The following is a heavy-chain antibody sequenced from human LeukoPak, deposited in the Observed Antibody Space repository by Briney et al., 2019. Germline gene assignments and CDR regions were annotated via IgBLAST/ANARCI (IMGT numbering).Heavy chain of an antibody. V-gene: IGHV4-39*01. Sequence: SETLSLTCTVSGGSISSSIYYWGWIRQPPGKGLERIGSIYYSGSTYYNPSLKSRVTISVDMSDNQFSLKLSSVTAADTAVYFCARYFHGYCSGGSCFYDYWGQGTLVTVSS. D-gene: IGHD2-15*01. J-gene: IGHJ4*02. CDR2: IYYSGST. CDR1: GGSISSSIYY. CDR3: ARYFHGYCSGGSCFYDY.